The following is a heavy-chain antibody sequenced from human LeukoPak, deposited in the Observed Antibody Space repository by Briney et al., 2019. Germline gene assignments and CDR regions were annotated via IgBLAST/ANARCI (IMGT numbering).Heavy chain of an antibody. V-gene: IGHV4-39*07. Sequence: ETLSLTCTVSGGSISSSSYYWGWVRQPPGKGLEWIGSIYYSGSTYYNPSLKSRVTISVDTSKNQFSLKLSSVTAADTAVYYCARVRRGYSYGHYYYYMDVWGKGTTVTVSS. J-gene: IGHJ6*03. CDR2: IYYSGST. CDR1: GGSISSSSYY. CDR3: ARVRRGYSYGHYYYYMDV. D-gene: IGHD5-18*01.